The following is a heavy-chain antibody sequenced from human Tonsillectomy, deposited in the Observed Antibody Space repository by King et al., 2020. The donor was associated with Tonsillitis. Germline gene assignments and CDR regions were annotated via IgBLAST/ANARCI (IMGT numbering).Heavy chain of an antibody. V-gene: IGHV3-21*01. CDR3: ARGAAAAGTFAMDV. CDR2: ISSSSQYI. Sequence: QLVQSGGGLVKPGGSLRLSCAASGITFSTYSMNWVRQAPGKGLEWVSSISSSSQYIYYAESVKGRFTISRDNAKNSLFLQMNSLRVEDTAVYYCARGAAAAGTFAMDVWGQGTTVTVSS. D-gene: IGHD6-13*01. CDR1: GITFSTYS. J-gene: IGHJ6*02.